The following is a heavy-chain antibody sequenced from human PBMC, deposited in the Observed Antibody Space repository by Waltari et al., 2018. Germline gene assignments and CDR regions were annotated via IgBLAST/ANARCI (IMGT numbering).Heavy chain of an antibody. V-gene: IGHV4-30-4*08. CDR3: ARVPTATTVTTLHAFDI. Sequence: QVQLQESGPGLVKPSQTLSLTCTVSGGSISSGDYYWSWIRQPPGKGLEWIGYIYYSGSTYSNPALKSRVTISVDTSKNQFSLKLSSVTAADTAVYYCARVPTATTVTTLHAFDIWGQGTMVTVSS. CDR1: GGSISSGDYY. J-gene: IGHJ3*02. D-gene: IGHD4-17*01. CDR2: IYYSGST.